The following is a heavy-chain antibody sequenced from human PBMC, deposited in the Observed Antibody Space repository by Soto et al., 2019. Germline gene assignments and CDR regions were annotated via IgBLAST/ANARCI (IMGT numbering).Heavy chain of an antibody. J-gene: IGHJ4*02. CDR3: AKGMVVAAYYFDY. CDR1: GFTFSSYA. V-gene: IGHV3-23*01. D-gene: IGHD2-15*01. CDR2: ITATGGTT. Sequence: EVQLLEPGGGLVQPGGSLRLSCAASGFTFSSYAMSWVRQAPGKGLEWVSAITATGGTTYYPDSVKGRFTISRDNSKNTLYLQMNSLRAEDTAVYYCAKGMVVAAYYFDYWGQGTLVSVSS.